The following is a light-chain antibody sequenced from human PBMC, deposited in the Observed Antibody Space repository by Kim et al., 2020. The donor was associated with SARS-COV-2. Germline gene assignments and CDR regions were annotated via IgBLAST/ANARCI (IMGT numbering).Light chain of an antibody. J-gene: IGLJ3*02. CDR1: SNNVGHQG. CDR3: SAWDSSLSAWV. Sequence: LTQPPSVSKDLRQTATLTCTGNSNNVGHQGAAWLQQHQGHPPKLLSYRSNNRPSGISERLSASRSGNTASLTITGLQPEDEADYYYSAWDSSLSAWVFGGGTQLTVL. CDR2: RSN. V-gene: IGLV10-54*01.